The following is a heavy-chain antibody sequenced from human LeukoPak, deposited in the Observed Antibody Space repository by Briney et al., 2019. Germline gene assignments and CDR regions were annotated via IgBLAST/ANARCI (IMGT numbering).Heavy chain of an antibody. J-gene: IGHJ5*02. CDR2: IYYSGST. CDR3: ARDNNDSSGYYFQS. V-gene: IGHV4-31*03. D-gene: IGHD3-22*01. Sequence: TLSLTCTVPGGSISSGGYYWSWIRQHPGKGLEWIGYIYYSGSTYYNPSLKSRVTISVDTSKNQFSLKLSSVTAADTAVYYCARDNNDSSGYYFQSWGQGTLVTVSS. CDR1: GGSISSGGYY.